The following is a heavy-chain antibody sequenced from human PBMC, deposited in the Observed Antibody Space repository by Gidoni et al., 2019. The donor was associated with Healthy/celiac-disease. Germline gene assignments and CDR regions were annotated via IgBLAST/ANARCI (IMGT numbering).Heavy chain of an antibody. CDR1: GCTFSGSA. J-gene: IGHJ2*01. CDR2: IRSKANSYAT. CDR3: TRPFLGYCSSTSCPRRTDRYFDL. V-gene: IGHV3-73*02. D-gene: IGHD2-2*01. Sequence: EVQLVESGGGLVQPGGSLKLSCAASGCTFSGSAMHGVRQAAGKGLGLVGRIRSKANSYATAYAASVKGRFTISRDDSKNTAYLQMNSLKTEDTAVYYCTRPFLGYCSSTSCPRRTDRYFDLWGRGTLVTVSS.